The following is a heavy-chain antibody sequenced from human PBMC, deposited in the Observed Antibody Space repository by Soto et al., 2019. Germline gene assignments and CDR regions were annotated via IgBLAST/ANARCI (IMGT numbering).Heavy chain of an antibody. CDR2: IYYSGST. V-gene: IGHV4-31*03. J-gene: IGHJ5*02. CDR1: GGSISSGGYY. Sequence: SETLSLTCTVSGGSISSGGYYWSWIRQHPGKGLEWIGYIYYSGSTYYNPSLKSRVTISVDTSKNQFSLKLSSVTAADTAVYYCARAYSPRGRFDPWGQGTLVTVS. D-gene: IGHD3-10*01. CDR3: ARAYSPRGRFDP.